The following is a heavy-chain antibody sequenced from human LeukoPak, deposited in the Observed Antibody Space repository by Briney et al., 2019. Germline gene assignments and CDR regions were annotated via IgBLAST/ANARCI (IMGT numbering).Heavy chain of an antibody. CDR1: GGSISSSTYY. CDR2: IYYRGST. CDR3: ARVLRYFDWVFDP. J-gene: IGHJ5*02. V-gene: IGHV4-39*07. Sequence: SETLSLTCTVSGGSISSSTYYWGWIRQPPGKGLEWIGNIYYRGSTNYNPSLKSRVTMSVDTSKNQFSLKLSSVTAADTAVYYCARVLRYFDWVFDPWGQGTLVTVSS. D-gene: IGHD3-9*01.